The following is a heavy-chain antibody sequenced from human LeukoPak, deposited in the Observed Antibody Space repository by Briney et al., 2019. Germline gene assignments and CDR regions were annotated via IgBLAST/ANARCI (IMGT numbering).Heavy chain of an antibody. CDR1: GFTFSSYA. Sequence: GRSLRLSCAASGFTFSSYAMHWVRQAPGKGLEWVAVISYDGSNKYYADSVKGRLTISRDNSKNTLYMKMNSQRAEDTAVYYCASDPSGYDFPYFDYWGQGTLVTVSS. D-gene: IGHD5-12*01. V-gene: IGHV3-30*04. J-gene: IGHJ4*02. CDR3: ASDPSGYDFPYFDY. CDR2: ISYDGSNK.